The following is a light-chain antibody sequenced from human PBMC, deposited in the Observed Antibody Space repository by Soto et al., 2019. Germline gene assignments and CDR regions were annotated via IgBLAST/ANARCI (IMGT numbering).Light chain of an antibody. CDR3: QSYDSSLSGWV. V-gene: IGLV1-40*01. Sequence: QSVLTQPPSVSGAPGQRVTISCTGSRSNIGAGSDVHWYQQLPGTAPKLLIYNNINRPSGVPDRFSGSKSGTSASLAITGLQAEDEADYYCQSYDSSLSGWVFGGGTQLTVL. CDR1: RSNIGAGSD. J-gene: IGLJ3*02. CDR2: NNI.